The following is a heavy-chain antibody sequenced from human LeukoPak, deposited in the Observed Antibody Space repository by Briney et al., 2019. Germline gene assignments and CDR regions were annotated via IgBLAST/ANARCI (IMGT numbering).Heavy chain of an antibody. J-gene: IGHJ5*02. CDR1: GYTFTRYG. CDR3: ARDSILEWSSNWFDP. Sequence: ASVKVSCKSSGYTFTRYGISWVRQAPGQRLEWMGWISAYNGHKNYAQKLQGRVTMTPDTDTSTASMELRSLRSDDTAVYYCARDSILEWSSNWFDPWGQGTLVTVSS. CDR2: ISAYNGHK. V-gene: IGHV1-18*01. D-gene: IGHD3-3*01.